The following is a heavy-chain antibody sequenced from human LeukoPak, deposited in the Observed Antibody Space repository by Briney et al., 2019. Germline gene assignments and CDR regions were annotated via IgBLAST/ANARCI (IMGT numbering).Heavy chain of an antibody. V-gene: IGHV1-2*02. J-gene: IGHJ4*02. CDR2: IHPNSGGT. CDR1: GYTFTDYY. D-gene: IGHD2-15*01. Sequence: ASVKVSCKASGYTFTDYYMHWVRQAPGQGLEWMGWIHPNSGGTNYAQHFQGRVAMTRDTSISTAYVELINLRSGDTAVYYCARSFVVVVTASTHFDYWGQGTLVTVSS. CDR3: ARSFVVVVTASTHFDY.